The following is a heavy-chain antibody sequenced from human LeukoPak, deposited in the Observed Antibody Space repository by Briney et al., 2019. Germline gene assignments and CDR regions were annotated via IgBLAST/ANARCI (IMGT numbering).Heavy chain of an antibody. D-gene: IGHD3-22*01. Sequence: GGSLRLSCAASGFTFSSYAMSWVRQAPGKGLEWVSAISGSGGSTYYADSVKGRFTISRDNSKNMLYLQMNSLRAEDTAVYYCAKPRSSADAFDIWGQGTMVTVSS. V-gene: IGHV3-23*01. CDR1: GFTFSSYA. J-gene: IGHJ3*02. CDR3: AKPRSSADAFDI. CDR2: ISGSGGST.